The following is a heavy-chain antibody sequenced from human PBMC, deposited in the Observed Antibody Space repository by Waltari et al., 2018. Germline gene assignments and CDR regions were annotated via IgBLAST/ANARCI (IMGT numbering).Heavy chain of an antibody. Sequence: QVQLVESGGGVVQPGGSLRLSCSASGFTFSSYAMHWARQAPGKGLEWVAFIRYDGSNKYYADSVKGRFTISRDNSKNTLYLQMNSLRAEDTAVYYCAKGDQWLADYWGQGTLVTVSS. CDR2: IRYDGSNK. CDR3: AKGDQWLADY. CDR1: GFTFSSYA. D-gene: IGHD6-19*01. V-gene: IGHV3-30*02. J-gene: IGHJ4*02.